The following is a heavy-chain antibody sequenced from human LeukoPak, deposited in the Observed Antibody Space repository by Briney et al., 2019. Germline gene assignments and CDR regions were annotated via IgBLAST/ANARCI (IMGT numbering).Heavy chain of an antibody. D-gene: IGHD6-13*01. CDR2: MNPNSGDT. J-gene: IGHJ5*02. CDR1: GYTFTSYD. CDR3: ARGSLMAATGTGLSS. Sequence: ASVKVSCKASGYTFTSYDINWVRQATGQGLEWMGWMNPNSGDTNYAQNFQGRVTMTRDTSISTAYVELSRLTSDDTAVYYCARGSLMAATGTGLSSWGQGTLVTVSS. V-gene: IGHV1-2*02.